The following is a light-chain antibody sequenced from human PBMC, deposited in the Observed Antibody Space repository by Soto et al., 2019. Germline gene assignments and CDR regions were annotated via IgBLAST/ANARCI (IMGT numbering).Light chain of an antibody. CDR3: QQYYKTPYT. J-gene: IGKJ2*01. CDR2: WAS. Sequence: DIVMTQSPDFLAVSLGEMATITCKSSQTVLYRSSNKSYLALYQQRPEQPPRLLIYWASTRQSGVPDRFVGIGSETDFPLNISSLRSVDEAVYHCQQYYKTPYTFGQGTKLAIK. CDR1: QTVLYRSSNKSY. V-gene: IGKV4-1*01.